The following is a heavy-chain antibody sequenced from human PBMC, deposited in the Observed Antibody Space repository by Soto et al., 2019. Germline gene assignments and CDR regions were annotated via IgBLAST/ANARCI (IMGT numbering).Heavy chain of an antibody. D-gene: IGHD1-26*01. CDR1: GFTFSSYG. CDR2: ISYDGSNK. J-gene: IGHJ4*02. CDR3: AKDASGSYLDY. V-gene: IGHV3-30*18. Sequence: SCAASGFTFSSYGMHWVRQAPGKGLEWVAVISYDGSNKYYADSVKGRFTISRDNSKNTLYLQMNSLRAEDTAVYYCAKDASGSYLDYWGQGTLVTVSS.